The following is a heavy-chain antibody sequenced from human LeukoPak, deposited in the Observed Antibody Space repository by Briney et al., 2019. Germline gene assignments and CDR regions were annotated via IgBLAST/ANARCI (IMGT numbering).Heavy chain of an antibody. J-gene: IGHJ3*02. V-gene: IGHV4-38-2*01. CDR1: GYSIRTGYY. CDR3: ARSYFSLVAFDI. D-gene: IGHD2/OR15-2a*01. Sequence: ASETLSLTCGVSGYSIRTGYYWGWVRQPPGKGLEWIGSVYHSGSTYYNPSLKSRVNILVDTSKNQFSLRLTSVTAADTAVYYCARSYFSLVAFDIWGQGTMVTVSS. CDR2: VYHSGST.